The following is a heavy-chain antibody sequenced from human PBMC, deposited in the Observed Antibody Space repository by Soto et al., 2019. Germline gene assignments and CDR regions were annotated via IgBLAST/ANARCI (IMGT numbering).Heavy chain of an antibody. Sequence: PVGSLRLSCAASGFTVSSCAMTWVRQAPGKGLEWVANIKQDGSEKNYVDSVKGRFTISRDNAKNSLYLEMNNLRVEDTAIYYCARWYAAEVWGQRTTGTVSS. CDR2: IKQDGSEK. D-gene: IGHD6-13*01. V-gene: IGHV3-7*03. CDR3: ARWYAAEV. CDR1: GFTVSSCA. J-gene: IGHJ6*02.